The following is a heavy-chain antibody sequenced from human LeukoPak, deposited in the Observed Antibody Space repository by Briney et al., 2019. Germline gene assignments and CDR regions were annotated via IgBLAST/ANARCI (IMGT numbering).Heavy chain of an antibody. Sequence: GGSLRLSCAASGFIFRDYAMSWVRQAPGKGLEWVSVISDSGGSTYYADSVKGRFTISRDNSKNTLYLQMNSLRAEDTAVYYCTKGAITVFGAFDYWGQGTLVTVSS. D-gene: IGHD3-3*01. CDR1: GFIFRDYA. CDR3: TKGAITVFGAFDY. CDR2: ISDSGGST. J-gene: IGHJ4*02. V-gene: IGHV3-23*01.